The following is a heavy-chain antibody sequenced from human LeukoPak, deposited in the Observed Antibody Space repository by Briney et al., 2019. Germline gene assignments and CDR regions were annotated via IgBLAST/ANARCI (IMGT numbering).Heavy chain of an antibody. J-gene: IGHJ1*01. CDR1: GYTSTSYY. Sequence: EASVKVSCKASGYTSTSYYMHWVRQAPGQGLEWMGIINPSGGSTSYAQKFQGRVTMTRDMSTSTVYMELSSLRSEDTAVYYCARVGWYYYDSSGYYRTTEYFQHWGQGTLVTVSS. CDR2: INPSGGST. V-gene: IGHV1-46*01. D-gene: IGHD3-22*01. CDR3: ARVGWYYYDSSGYYRTTEYFQH.